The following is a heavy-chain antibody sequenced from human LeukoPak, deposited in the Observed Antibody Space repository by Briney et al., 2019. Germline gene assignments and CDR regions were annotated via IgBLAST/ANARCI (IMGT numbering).Heavy chain of an antibody. J-gene: IGHJ3*02. CDR1: GFTVSSNY. CDR2: ISSTSSTI. CDR3: ARAAPYYYDSSGYSAFDS. Sequence: GGSLRLSCAASGFTVSSNYMNWVRQAPGKGLEWVSYISSTSSTIYYADSVKGRFTISRDNAKNSLYLQMNSLRDEDTAVYYCARAAPYYYDSSGYSAFDSWGQGTMVTVSA. D-gene: IGHD3-22*01. V-gene: IGHV3-48*02.